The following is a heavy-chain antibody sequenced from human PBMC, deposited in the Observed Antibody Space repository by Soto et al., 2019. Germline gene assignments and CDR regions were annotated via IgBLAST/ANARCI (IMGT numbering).Heavy chain of an antibody. J-gene: IGHJ6*02. CDR1: GYTFTSYY. Sequence: ASVKVSCKASGYTFTSYYMHWVRQAPGQGLEWMGIINPSGGSTSYAQKFQGRVTMTRDTSTSTVYMELSSLRSEDTAVYYCARGGIAAAGPYYYYGMDVWGQGTTVTVSS. V-gene: IGHV1-46*03. CDR2: INPSGGST. D-gene: IGHD6-13*01. CDR3: ARGGIAAAGPYYYYGMDV.